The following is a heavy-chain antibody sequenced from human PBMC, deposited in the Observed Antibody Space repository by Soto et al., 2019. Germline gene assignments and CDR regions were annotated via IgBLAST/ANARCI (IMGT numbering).Heavy chain of an antibody. V-gene: IGHV4-59*01. J-gene: IGHJ6*02. CDR1: GGSISRFY. CDR3: ARWGENYGVLDYYGMDV. Sequence: SQTLSLTCTVSGGSISRFYWSWIRQPPGKGLEWIGYIFYSGSTNYSPSLRSRVNISVDTSKDQLSLKLRSVTAADTAVYYCARWGENYGVLDYYGMDVWGRGTTVTVSS. D-gene: IGHD4-17*01. CDR2: IFYSGST.